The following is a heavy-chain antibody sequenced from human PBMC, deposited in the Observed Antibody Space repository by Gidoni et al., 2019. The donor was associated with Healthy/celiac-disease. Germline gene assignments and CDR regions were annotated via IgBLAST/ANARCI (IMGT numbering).Heavy chain of an antibody. CDR1: GGSISSSSYY. Sequence: QLQLQESGPGLVKPSETLSLTCTVSGGSISSSSYYWGWIRQPPGKGLEWIGSIYYSGSTYYNPSLESRVTISVDTSKNQFSLKLSSVTAADTAVYYCWNSGGGRFDYWGQGTLVTVSS. V-gene: IGHV4-39*01. D-gene: IGHD6-19*01. CDR3: WNSGGGRFDY. J-gene: IGHJ4*02. CDR2: IYYSGST.